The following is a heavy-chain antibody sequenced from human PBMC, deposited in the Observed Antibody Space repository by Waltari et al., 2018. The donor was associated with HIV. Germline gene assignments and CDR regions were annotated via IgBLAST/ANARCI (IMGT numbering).Heavy chain of an antibody. J-gene: IGHJ4*02. CDR1: GFSLNSGGLG. CDR3: ARVVTSLYFYFDY. Sequence: QIPLKESGPSVVKPTQTLTLTCTFSGFSLNSGGLGVGWIRQPPGKALEWLALIYWDDDKRYNPSLKNRLTIKKHTSDGQVVLNMTNVDPLDTATYFCARVVTSLYFYFDYWGPGALVTVSS. D-gene: IGHD3-10*01. V-gene: IGHV2-5*02. CDR2: IYWDDDK.